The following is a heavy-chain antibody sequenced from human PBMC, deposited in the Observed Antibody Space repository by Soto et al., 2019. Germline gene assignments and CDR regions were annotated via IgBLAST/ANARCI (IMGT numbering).Heavy chain of an antibody. Sequence: PSETLSLTSAVYGGSFSGYDWTWIRQPPGTGLEWIGEINHSGSTNYNPSLKSRVTISVDTSKNQFSLKLTSVTAADTAVYYCARDKITGLFDYWGQGILVTVSS. CDR1: GGSFSGYD. D-gene: IGHD2-8*02. J-gene: IGHJ4*02. V-gene: IGHV4-34*01. CDR3: ARDKITGLFDY. CDR2: INHSGST.